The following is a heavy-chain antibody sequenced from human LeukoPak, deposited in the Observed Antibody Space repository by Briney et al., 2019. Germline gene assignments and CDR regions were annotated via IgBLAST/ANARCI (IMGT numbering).Heavy chain of an antibody. V-gene: IGHV4-39*01. CDR2: IYYSGST. CDR1: GGSISSSSYY. J-gene: IGHJ4*02. Sequence: PETLSLTCTVAGGSISSSSYYWGWIRQPPGKGLEWIGRIYYSGSTYYNPSLKSRVTISVDTSKNQFSLKLSSVTAADTAVYYCARHVASGSYPYYFDYWGQGTLVTVSS. D-gene: IGHD1-26*01. CDR3: ARHVASGSYPYYFDY.